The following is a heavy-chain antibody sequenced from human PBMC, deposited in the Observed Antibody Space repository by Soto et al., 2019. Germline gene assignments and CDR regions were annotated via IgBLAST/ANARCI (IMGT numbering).Heavy chain of an antibody. Sequence: SETLSLTCAVSGGSISSSNWWSWVRQPPGKGLEWIGEIYHSGSTNYNPSLKSRVTISVDKSKNQFSLKLSSVTAADTAVYYCARVLLWFGEFEQYYYYGMDVWGQGTTVTVSS. CDR3: ARVLLWFGEFEQYYYYGMDV. V-gene: IGHV4-4*02. D-gene: IGHD3-10*01. CDR2: IYHSGST. J-gene: IGHJ6*02. CDR1: GGSISSSNW.